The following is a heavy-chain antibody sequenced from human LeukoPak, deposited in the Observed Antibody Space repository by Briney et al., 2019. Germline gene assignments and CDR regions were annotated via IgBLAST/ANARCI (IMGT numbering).Heavy chain of an antibody. CDR1: GFTFSSYA. D-gene: IGHD3-9*01. CDR2: ISGSGGST. V-gene: IGHV3-23*01. Sequence: EGSLRLSCAASGFTFSSYAMSWVRQAPGKGLEWVSAISGSGGSTYYADSVKGRFTISRDNSKNTLYLQMNSLRAEDTAVYYCAKGPSLTGYYYPALLDYWGQGTLVTVSS. CDR3: AKGPSLTGYYYPALLDY. J-gene: IGHJ4*02.